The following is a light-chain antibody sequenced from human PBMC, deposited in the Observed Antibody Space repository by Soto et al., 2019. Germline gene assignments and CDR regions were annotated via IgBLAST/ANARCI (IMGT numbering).Light chain of an antibody. Sequence: EIVMTQSPFTLSVSPGERATLSCRASQSVTNSYLAWYQQKPGQAPRLLIFGASTRAAGIPARFSGSGSGTEFTLTISSLQSEDFAVYYCQQYNNWPPTFGQGTRLEIK. CDR3: QQYNNWPPT. V-gene: IGKV3-15*01. CDR2: GAS. J-gene: IGKJ5*01. CDR1: QSVTNSY.